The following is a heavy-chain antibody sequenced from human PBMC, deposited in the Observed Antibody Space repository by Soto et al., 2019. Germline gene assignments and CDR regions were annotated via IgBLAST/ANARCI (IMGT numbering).Heavy chain of an antibody. Sequence: QVQLQQWGAGLLKPSETLSLTCAVYGGSFSGYYWSWIRQPPGKGLEWIGEINHSGSTNYNPSLRSRVPLSVDAPKSQCSLKLSSVTAADTAVYYCAGGGYYGMDVWGQGTTVTVSS. CDR2: INHSGST. J-gene: IGHJ6*02. CDR3: AGGGYYGMDV. CDR1: GGSFSGYY. V-gene: IGHV4-34*01.